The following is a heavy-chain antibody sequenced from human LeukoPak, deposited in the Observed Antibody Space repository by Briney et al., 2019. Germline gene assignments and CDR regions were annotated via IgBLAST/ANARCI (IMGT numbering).Heavy chain of an antibody. Sequence: SVKVSCKASGGTFSSYAISWVRQTPGQGLEWMGRITPILGIANYAQKFQGRVTITADKSTSTAYMELSSLRSEDTAVYYCAREEGSYYASGAFDIWGQGTMVTVSS. CDR3: AREEGSYYASGAFDI. J-gene: IGHJ3*02. CDR2: ITPILGIA. D-gene: IGHD1-26*01. CDR1: GGTFSSYA. V-gene: IGHV1-69*04.